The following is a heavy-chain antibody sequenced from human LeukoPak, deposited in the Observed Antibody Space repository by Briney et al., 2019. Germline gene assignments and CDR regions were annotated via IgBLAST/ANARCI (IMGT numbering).Heavy chain of an antibody. J-gene: IGHJ4*02. CDR1: GFRLTDYY. CDR2: INPNSGGT. Sequence: PAASVKVSCKASGFRLTDYYMHWVRQAPGQGLEWMGWINPNSGGTKYAQKFRGRVTMTRDTSITTVYMELSSLTSDDTATYYCARDGDLDWLPSGYWGQGTLVTVSS. D-gene: IGHD3-9*01. V-gene: IGHV1-2*02. CDR3: ARDGDLDWLPSGY.